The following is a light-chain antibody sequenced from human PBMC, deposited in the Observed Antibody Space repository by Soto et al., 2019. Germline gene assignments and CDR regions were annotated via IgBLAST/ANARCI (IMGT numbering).Light chain of an antibody. Sequence: EIVLTQSPGTLPLSPGERATLSCRASQNISSSHIAWYQQKPGQAPRLLIYGPSGRATGIPDRYSGSGSGTDFSLSITGLEPEDFAVYYCHHFGSSPQTFGHGTKVEVK. J-gene: IGKJ1*01. V-gene: IGKV3-20*01. CDR3: HHFGSSPQT. CDR2: GPS. CDR1: QNISSSH.